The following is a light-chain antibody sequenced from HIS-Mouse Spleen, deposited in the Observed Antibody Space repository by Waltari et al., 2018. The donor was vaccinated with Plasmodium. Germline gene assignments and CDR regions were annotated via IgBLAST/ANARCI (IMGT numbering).Light chain of an antibody. CDR1: ALQQKY. V-gene: IGLV3-10*01. J-gene: IGLJ3*02. CDR2: ENS. CDR3: YSTDSSGNHRV. Sequence: SYELTQPPSVSVSPGQTARITCSGDALQQKYAYWYQQKSGQAPALVIYENSKRPSGIPERFSGSSSGTMATLTISGAQVEDEADYYCYSTDSSGNHRVFGGGTKLTVL.